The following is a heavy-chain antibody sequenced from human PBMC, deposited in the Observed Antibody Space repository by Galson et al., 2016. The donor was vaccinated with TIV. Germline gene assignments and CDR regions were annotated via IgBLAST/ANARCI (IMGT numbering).Heavy chain of an antibody. D-gene: IGHD5/OR15-5a*01. Sequence: SVKVSCKASGYTFTGNYMHWVRQAPGQGLEWMGWINPKSGDTSYAQKFQDWVNMTRDMSTSTLYMELSRLRADDTAVYYCARIVYGSSALDVWGQGTTVTVSS. J-gene: IGHJ6*02. CDR2: INPKSGDT. CDR3: ARIVYGSSALDV. CDR1: GYTFTGNY. V-gene: IGHV1-2*04.